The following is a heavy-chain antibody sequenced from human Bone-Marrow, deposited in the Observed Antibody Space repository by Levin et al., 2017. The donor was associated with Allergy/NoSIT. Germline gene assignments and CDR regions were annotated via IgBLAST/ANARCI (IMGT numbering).Heavy chain of an antibody. V-gene: IGHV3-30-3*01. CDR3: ARDQHYYGESVYSPAY. Sequence: GGSLRLSCAASGFTFSSYAMHWVRQAPGKGLEWVTVISYYGNTKYYADSVKGRFTISRDNSRNTVDLQMNSLRPEDTAVYYCARDQHYYGESVYSPAYWGQGTLVTVSS. CDR1: GFTFSSYA. CDR2: ISYYGNTK. J-gene: IGHJ4*02. D-gene: IGHD3-10*01.